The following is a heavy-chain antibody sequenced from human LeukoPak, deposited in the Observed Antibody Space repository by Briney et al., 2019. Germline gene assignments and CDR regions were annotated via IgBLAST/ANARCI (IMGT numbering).Heavy chain of an antibody. J-gene: IGHJ4*02. D-gene: IGHD1-26*01. Sequence: SETLSLTCAVYGGSFSGYYWSWIRQPPGKGLEWIGEINHSASTNYNPSLKSRVTISVDTSKNQFSLKLSSVTAADTAVYYCARSIVGATSDDYWGQGTLVTVSS. CDR3: ARSIVGATSDDY. V-gene: IGHV4-34*01. CDR1: GGSFSGYY. CDR2: INHSAST.